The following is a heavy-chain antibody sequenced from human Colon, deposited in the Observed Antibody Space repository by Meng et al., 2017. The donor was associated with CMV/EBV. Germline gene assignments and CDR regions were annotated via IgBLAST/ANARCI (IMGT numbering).Heavy chain of an antibody. CDR3: ARVSSAGLALDV. D-gene: IGHD6-19*01. V-gene: IGHV3-30*02. Sequence: GGSLRLSCAASGFTFSSYGMHWVRQAPGKGLEWVAFIRYDESNEKYSDSVKGRFTISRDTSQNTVYLQMDTLRVEDTAMYYCARVSSAGLALDVWGQGTMVTVSS. J-gene: IGHJ3*01. CDR1: GFTFSSYG. CDR2: IRYDESNE.